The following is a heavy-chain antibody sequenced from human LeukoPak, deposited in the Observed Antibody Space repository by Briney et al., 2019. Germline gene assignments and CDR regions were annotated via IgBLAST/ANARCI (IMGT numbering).Heavy chain of an antibody. V-gene: IGHV3-23*01. CDR1: GFTFSNYA. Sequence: GGSLRLSCAASGFTFSNYAMSWVRQAPGGGLEWVSAISVGGDTTFHPDSVKGRFPTSRDNSKHTLSLQMSGLRVEDSAVYFCAKDTSAWWYHRAYMNVWGTGTTVTVSS. D-gene: IGHD2-15*01. J-gene: IGHJ6*03. CDR2: ISVGGDTT. CDR3: AKDTSAWWYHRAYMNV.